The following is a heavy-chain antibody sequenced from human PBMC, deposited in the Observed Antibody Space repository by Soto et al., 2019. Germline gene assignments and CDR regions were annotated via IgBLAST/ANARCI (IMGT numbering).Heavy chain of an antibody. CDR2: IYPSVSS. Sequence: SETLSLTCAVSGDSISGSQWWSWVRQPPGKGLEWIGSIYPSVSSYHNPSLATRLGLSIDASKNQFTLNLTSVTAADTALYFCAREKVGTTFFDTWGQGIQVTAPQ. J-gene: IGHJ4*02. CDR3: AREKVGTTFFDT. V-gene: IGHV4-38-2*02. CDR1: GDSISGSQW. D-gene: IGHD2-21*02.